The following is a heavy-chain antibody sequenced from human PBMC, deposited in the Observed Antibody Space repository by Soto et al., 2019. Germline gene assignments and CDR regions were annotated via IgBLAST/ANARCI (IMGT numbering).Heavy chain of an antibody. Sequence: VQLLESGGGLVQPEGSLRLSCAASGFTFSSYAMGWVRQGPGKGLEWVAVVSIGGSIHYADSVRGRFTISRDNSKNTLSLQMNSLTAEDTAVYFCAKRRGAGGHFDYWGQGALVTVSS. D-gene: IGHD2-15*01. J-gene: IGHJ4*02. CDR3: AKRRGAGGHFDY. V-gene: IGHV3-23*01. CDR2: VSIGGSI. CDR1: GFTFSSYA.